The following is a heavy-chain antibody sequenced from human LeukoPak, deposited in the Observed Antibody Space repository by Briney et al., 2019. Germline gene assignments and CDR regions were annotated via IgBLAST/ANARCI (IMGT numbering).Heavy chain of an antibody. J-gene: IGHJ6*02. Sequence: GASVKVSCKASGYTFTSYGISWVRQAPGQGLEWMGWISAYNGNTNYAQKLQGRVTMTTDTSTSTAYMELRSLRSDDTAVYYCARSRYCTITSCYSSMDVWGQGTTVTVSS. V-gene: IGHV1-18*01. CDR3: ARSRYCTITSCYSSMDV. CDR2: ISAYNGNT. D-gene: IGHD2-2*01. CDR1: GYTFTSYG.